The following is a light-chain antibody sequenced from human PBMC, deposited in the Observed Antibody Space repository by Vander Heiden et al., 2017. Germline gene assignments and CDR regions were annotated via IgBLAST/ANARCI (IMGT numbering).Light chain of an antibody. CDR2: TSN. CDR1: RSNIGRST. V-gene: IGLV1-44*01. CDR3: AAWDDSLNGVV. J-gene: IGLJ2*01. Sequence: QSVLTQPPSASGTPGQRVTTSCSGSRSNIGRSTVNWYQQLPGTAPKLLIYTSNQRPSGVPDRFSGSKSGTSASLAISGLQSEDEADYYCAAWDDSLNGVVFGGGTKLTVL.